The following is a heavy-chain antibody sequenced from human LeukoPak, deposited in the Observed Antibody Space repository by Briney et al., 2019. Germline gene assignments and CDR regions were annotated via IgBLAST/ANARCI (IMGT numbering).Heavy chain of an antibody. CDR2: IYSGGST. V-gene: IGHV3-66*01. J-gene: IGHJ4*02. CDR3: ARELAGHYYGSGSSFDY. CDR1: GFTVSSNY. D-gene: IGHD3-10*01. Sequence: GGSLRLSCAASGFTVSSNYMSWVRQAPGKGLEWVSVIYSGGSTYYADSVKGRFTISRDNSKNTLYLQMNSLRAEDTAVYYCARELAGHYYGSGSSFDYWGQGTLVTVSS.